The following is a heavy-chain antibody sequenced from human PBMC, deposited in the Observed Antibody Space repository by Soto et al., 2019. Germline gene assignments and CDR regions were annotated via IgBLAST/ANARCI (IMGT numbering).Heavy chain of an antibody. CDR3: ARDGSRYDFWSGPYYFDY. Sequence: SETLSLTCTVSVGSISTYYWSWIRQPPGKGLEWIGYIYYSGSTNYNPSLKSRVTISVDTSKNQFSLKLSSVSAADTAVYYCARDGSRYDFWSGPYYFDYWGQGTLVTVSS. D-gene: IGHD3-3*01. CDR2: IYYSGST. V-gene: IGHV4-59*01. J-gene: IGHJ4*02. CDR1: VGSISTYY.